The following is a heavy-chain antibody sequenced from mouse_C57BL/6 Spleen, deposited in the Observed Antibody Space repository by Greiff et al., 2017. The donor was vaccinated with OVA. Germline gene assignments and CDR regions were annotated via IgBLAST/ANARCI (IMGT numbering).Heavy chain of an antibody. CDR1: GYSITSGYC. V-gene: IGHV3-6*01. CDR3: ANDDGYYTAWFAY. J-gene: IGHJ3*01. D-gene: IGHD2-3*01. Sequence: EVQVVESGPGLVQPSQSLSLTCSVTGYSITSGYCWNWIRQFPGNKLEWMGYISYDGSNNYNPSLKNRISITRDTSKNQFFLKLNSVTTEDTATYYCANDDGYYTAWFAYWGQGTLVTVSA. CDR2: ISYDGSN.